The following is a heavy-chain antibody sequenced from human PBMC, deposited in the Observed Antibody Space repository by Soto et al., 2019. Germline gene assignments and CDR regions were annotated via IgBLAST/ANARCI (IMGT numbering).Heavy chain of an antibody. Sequence: PVGSLRLSCAASGFTFSTYSMNWVRQAPGKGLEWIGSIYYSGSTYYNPSLKSRFTISRHNSKNTLYLQMNSLRAEDTAVYYCARWVAVAGTGVGWFDPWGQGTLVPVSS. CDR3: ARWVAVAGTGVGWFDP. CDR1: GFTFSTYS. CDR2: IYYSGST. J-gene: IGHJ5*02. D-gene: IGHD6-19*01. V-gene: IGHV3-53*04.